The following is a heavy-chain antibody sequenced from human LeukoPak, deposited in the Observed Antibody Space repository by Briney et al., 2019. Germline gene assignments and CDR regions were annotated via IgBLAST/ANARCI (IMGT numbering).Heavy chain of an antibody. CDR3: AKEPFLAVAGRGDWFDP. V-gene: IGHV3-23*01. D-gene: IGHD6-19*01. CDR2: ISGSGGST. J-gene: IGHJ5*02. Sequence: GGSLRLSCAASGFTFSSYAMSWVRQAPGKGLEWVSGISGSGGSTYYADSVKGRFTISRDNSKKTLYLQMNSLRAEDTAVYCCAKEPFLAVAGRGDWFDPWGQGTLVTVSS. CDR1: GFTFSSYA.